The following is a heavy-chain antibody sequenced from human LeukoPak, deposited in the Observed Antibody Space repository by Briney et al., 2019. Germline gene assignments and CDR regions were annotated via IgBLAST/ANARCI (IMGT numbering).Heavy chain of an antibody. V-gene: IGHV3-23*01. CDR3: VKWGDYDILTGYYDPDY. CDR1: GFTFSNYA. Sequence: GASLRLSCAASGFTFSNYAMSWVRQAPGKGLEWVSAVSGRDDSTYYTDSVKGRFTISRDTSKNTLYLQMNSLRAEDTAVYYCVKWGDYDILTGYYDPDYWGQGTLVTVSS. CDR2: VSGRDDST. J-gene: IGHJ4*02. D-gene: IGHD3-9*01.